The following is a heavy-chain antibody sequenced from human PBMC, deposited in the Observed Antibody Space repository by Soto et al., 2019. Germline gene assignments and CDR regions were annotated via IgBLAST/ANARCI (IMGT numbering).Heavy chain of an antibody. D-gene: IGHD3-10*01. CDR3: ARFRGSYGMDV. J-gene: IGHJ6*02. Sequence: QVQLVQSGAEVKKPGSSVKVSCKASGGTFSSYTISWLRQAPGQGLEWMGRIIPILGIPNSAQKFQGRVTITADKSASTAYMELSSLRSEDTAVYYCARFRGSYGMDVWGQGTTGTVSS. CDR1: GGTFSSYT. V-gene: IGHV1-69*02. CDR2: IIPILGIP.